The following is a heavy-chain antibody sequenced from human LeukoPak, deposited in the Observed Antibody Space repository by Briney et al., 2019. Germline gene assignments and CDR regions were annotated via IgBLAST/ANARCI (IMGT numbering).Heavy chain of an antibody. J-gene: IGHJ6*03. D-gene: IGHD4-17*01. CDR3: ARDDYGDYLDNYYYMDV. CDR1: GGSISSYY. Sequence: PSETLSLTCTVSGGSISSYYWSWIRQPPGKGLEWIGYIYYSGSTYYNPSLKSRVTISVDTSKNQFSLKLSSVTAADTAVYYRARDDYGDYLDNYYYMDVWGKGTTVTVSS. CDR2: IYYSGST. V-gene: IGHV4-59*12.